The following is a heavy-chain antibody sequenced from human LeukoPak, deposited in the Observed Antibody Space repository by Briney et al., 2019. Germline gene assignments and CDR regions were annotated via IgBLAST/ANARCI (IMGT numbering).Heavy chain of an antibody. CDR1: GGSISSGDYY. CDR2: IYYSGST. Sequence: NPSETLSLTCTVSGGSISSGDYYWSWIRQPPGKGLEWIGYIYYSGSTYYNPSLKSRVTISVDTSKNQFSLKLSSVTAADTAVYYCARDQGYCSGGSCFYYWGQGTLVTVSS. D-gene: IGHD2-15*01. CDR3: ARDQGYCSGGSCFYY. V-gene: IGHV4-30-4*08. J-gene: IGHJ4*02.